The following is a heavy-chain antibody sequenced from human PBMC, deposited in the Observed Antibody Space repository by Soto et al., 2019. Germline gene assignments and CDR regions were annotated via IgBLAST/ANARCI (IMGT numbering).Heavy chain of an antibody. J-gene: IGHJ4*02. D-gene: IGHD1-26*01. Sequence: SETLSLTCSVSNGSISGFYWTWIRQPPGKILEWIGYIHYSGRTDYNPSLTSRATMSVDTSKNQFSLNLKSITAAHTAVYYCVRVGVGIGNHFDSWGRGTLVTVSS. V-gene: IGHV4-59*12. CDR3: VRVGVGIGNHFDS. CDR2: IHYSGRT. CDR1: NGSISGFY.